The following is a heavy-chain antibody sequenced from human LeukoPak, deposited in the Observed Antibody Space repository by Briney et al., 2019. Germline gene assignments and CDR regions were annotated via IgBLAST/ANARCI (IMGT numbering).Heavy chain of an antibody. D-gene: IGHD3-22*01. J-gene: IGHJ4*02. Sequence: SETLSLTCTVSDGSISSSSYYWGWIRQPPGKGLEWIGSIYYSGSTYYNPSLKSRVTISVDTSKNQFSLKLSSVTAADTAVYYCARGGSGSAYFDYWGQGTLVTVSS. CDR1: DGSISSSSYY. V-gene: IGHV4-39*07. CDR3: ARGGSGSAYFDY. CDR2: IYYSGST.